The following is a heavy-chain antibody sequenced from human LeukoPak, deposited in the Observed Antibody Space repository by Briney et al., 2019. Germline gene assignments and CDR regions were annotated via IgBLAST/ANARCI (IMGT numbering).Heavy chain of an antibody. CDR3: ARGLVTVDY. J-gene: IGHJ4*02. Sequence: PSETLSLTCAVYGGSFSGYYWSWIRQPPGKGLEWIGEINHSGSTNYNPSLKSRVTISVDTSKNQFSLNLSSVTAADTAVYFCARGLVTVDYWGQGTLVTVSS. CDR1: GGSFSGYY. V-gene: IGHV4-34*01. D-gene: IGHD3-10*01. CDR2: INHSGST.